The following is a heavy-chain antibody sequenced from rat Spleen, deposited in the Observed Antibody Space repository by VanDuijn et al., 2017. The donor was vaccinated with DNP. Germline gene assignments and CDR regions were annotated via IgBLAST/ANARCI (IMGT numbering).Heavy chain of an antibody. CDR1: GFTFSDYN. J-gene: IGHJ2*01. CDR3: TTDFERGY. Sequence: EVQLVESGGGLVQPGRSLKLSCLASGFTFSDYNMAWVRQVPGKGLEWVASITSSGGSTYYPDSVKGRFTISRDNAKNTLYLQMDSLRSEDTATFYCTTDFERGYWGQGVMVTVSS. CDR2: ITSSGGST. D-gene: IGHD1-11*01. V-gene: IGHV5-27*01.